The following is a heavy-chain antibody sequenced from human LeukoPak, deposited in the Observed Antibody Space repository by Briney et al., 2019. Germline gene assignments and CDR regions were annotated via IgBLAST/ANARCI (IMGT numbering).Heavy chain of an antibody. J-gene: IGHJ6*04. CDR3: ARLKPRMYYYYYGMDV. V-gene: IGHV4-34*01. CDR2: INHSGST. CDR1: GGSFSGDY. D-gene: IGHD2-8*01. Sequence: PSETLSVTCAVYGGSFSGDYWSWIRQPPGKGLEWIGKINHSGSTNYNPSLKSRVTISVDTSKNQFSLKLSSVTAADTAVYYCARLKPRMYYYYYGMDVWGKGTTVTGSS.